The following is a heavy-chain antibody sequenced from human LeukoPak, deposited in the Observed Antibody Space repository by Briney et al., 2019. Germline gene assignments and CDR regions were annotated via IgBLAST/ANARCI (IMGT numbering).Heavy chain of an antibody. Sequence: SETLSLTCAVSGGSVTSTTYYWAWIRQPPGKGLEWIGRVYYSGTTSYTPSLKSRLTISVDTSKNQFSLKLSSVTAADTAVYYCARAQLWFSTPHYFDYWGQGTLVTVSS. CDR1: GGSVTSTTYY. CDR3: ARAQLWFSTPHYFDY. CDR2: VYYSGTT. D-gene: IGHD5-18*01. J-gene: IGHJ4*02. V-gene: IGHV4-39*07.